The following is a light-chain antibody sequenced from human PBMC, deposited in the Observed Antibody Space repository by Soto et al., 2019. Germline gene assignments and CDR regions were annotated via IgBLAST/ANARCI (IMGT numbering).Light chain of an antibody. CDR3: HQTYGKHRT. CDR2: AAS. Sequence: IQMTQSPSSLSASVGDSVTITCRASQNISKYLNWYQQKLGKAPKLLIYAASSLQSGVPSRFSGSGSGTDFTLSISSLQPEDFATYYCHQTYGKHRTFGQGTKVDIK. CDR1: QNISKY. V-gene: IGKV1-39*01. J-gene: IGKJ1*01.